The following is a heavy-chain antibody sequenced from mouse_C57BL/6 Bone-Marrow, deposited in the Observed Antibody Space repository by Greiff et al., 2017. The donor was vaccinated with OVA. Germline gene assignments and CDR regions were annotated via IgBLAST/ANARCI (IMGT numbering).Heavy chain of an antibody. V-gene: IGHV1-81*01. CDR1: GYTFTSSG. CDR2: IYPRSGNT. CDR3: ARTRRGFAY. Sequence: VNLVESGAELARPGASVKLSCKASGYTFTSSGISWVKQRTGQGLEWIGEIYPRSGNTYYNEKFKGKATLTADKSSSTAYMELRSLTSEDSAVYFCARTRRGFAYWGQGTLVTVSA. J-gene: IGHJ3*01.